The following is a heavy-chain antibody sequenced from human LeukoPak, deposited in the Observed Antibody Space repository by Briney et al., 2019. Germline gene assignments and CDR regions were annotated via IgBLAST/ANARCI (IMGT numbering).Heavy chain of an antibody. Sequence: PGGSLRLSCAGSGFTFSSYWMSWVRQAPGKGREWVANIKQEGSEKHYGDSVKGRFTISRDNANDSLFLQMTSLRAEHTAVYYCAKVRGHYGSGLFPRDAFDIWGQGTMVTVSS. V-gene: IGHV3-7*01. D-gene: IGHD3-10*01. CDR1: GFTFSSYW. CDR3: AKVRGHYGSGLFPRDAFDI. CDR2: IKQEGSEK. J-gene: IGHJ3*02.